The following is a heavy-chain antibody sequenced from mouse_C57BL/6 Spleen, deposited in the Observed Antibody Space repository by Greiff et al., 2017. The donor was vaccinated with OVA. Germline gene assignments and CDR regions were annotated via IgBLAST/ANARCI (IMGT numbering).Heavy chain of an antibody. D-gene: IGHD1-1*01. Sequence: EVQVVESEGGLVQPGSSMKLSCTASGFTFSDYYMAWVRQVPEKGLEWVANINYDGSSTYYLDSLKSRFIISRDNAKNILYLQMSSLKSEDTATYYCAREGDYYGSSRAWFAYWGQGTLVTVSA. J-gene: IGHJ3*01. CDR1: GFTFSDYY. CDR3: AREGDYYGSSRAWFAY. V-gene: IGHV5-16*01. CDR2: INYDGSST.